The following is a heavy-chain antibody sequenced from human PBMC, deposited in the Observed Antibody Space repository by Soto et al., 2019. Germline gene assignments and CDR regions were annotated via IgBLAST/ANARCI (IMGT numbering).Heavy chain of an antibody. Sequence: QLQLQESGPGLLRPSETLSLTCSVSGGSINSGPYFWGWIRQPPGKGLEWIGTIYYTGKTYYNPSFSGRARYSVYTSRNQFSLRLQSETAKVTAFYYCANIFVVGSVPSHIDWWGQGLLVTDS. V-gene: IGHV4-39*01. J-gene: IGHJ4*02. CDR2: IYYTGKT. CDR1: GGSINSGPYF. D-gene: IGHD1-26*01. CDR3: ANIFVVGSVPSHIDW.